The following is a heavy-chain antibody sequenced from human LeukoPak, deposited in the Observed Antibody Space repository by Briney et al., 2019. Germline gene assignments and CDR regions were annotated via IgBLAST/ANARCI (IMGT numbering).Heavy chain of an antibody. V-gene: IGHV3-48*01. CDR2: ISSSSSTI. CDR3: ARYNWNYKAFEI. CDR1: GFTFSSYS. Sequence: PGGSLRLSCAASGFTFSSYSMNWVRQAPGKGLEWVSYISSSSSTIYYADSVKGRFTISRDNAKNSLYLQMNSLRAEDTAVYYCARYNWNYKAFEIWGQGTMVTVSS. D-gene: IGHD1-7*01. J-gene: IGHJ3*02.